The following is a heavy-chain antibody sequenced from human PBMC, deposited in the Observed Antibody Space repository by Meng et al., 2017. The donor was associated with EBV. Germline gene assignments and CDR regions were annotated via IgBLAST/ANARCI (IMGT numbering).Heavy chain of an antibody. CDR1: GYTLTSDY. V-gene: IGHV1-46*01. Sequence: QVRVVQSGAEVKKPGASVKVSCKASGYTLTSDYMHWVRQAPGQGLEWMGIIKPSGGSTSYAQKFQGRVTMTRDTSTSTVYMELSSLRSEDTAVYYCARDFCGGDCYLFDYWGQGTLVTVSS. CDR2: IKPSGGST. D-gene: IGHD2-21*01. CDR3: ARDFCGGDCYLFDY. J-gene: IGHJ4*02.